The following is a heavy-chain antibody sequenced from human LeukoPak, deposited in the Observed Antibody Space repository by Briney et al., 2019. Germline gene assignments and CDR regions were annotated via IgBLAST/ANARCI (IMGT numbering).Heavy chain of an antibody. V-gene: IGHV4-34*01. CDR2: VNHSGST. CDR3: ARAWDY. Sequence: SETLSLTCAVYGGSFSGYYWSWIRQPPGKGLEWIGEVNHSGSTNYNPSLKSRVTISVDTSKNQFSLKLSSVTAADTAVYYCARAWDYWGQGTLVTVSS. J-gene: IGHJ4*02. CDR1: GGSFSGYY.